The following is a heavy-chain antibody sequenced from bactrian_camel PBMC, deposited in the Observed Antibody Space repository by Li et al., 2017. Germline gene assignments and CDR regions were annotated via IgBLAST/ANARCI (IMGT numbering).Heavy chain of an antibody. D-gene: IGHD2*01. CDR2: ITANWGST. CDR1: GTTFSSSP. J-gene: IGHJ4*01. V-gene: IGHV3S1*01. Sequence: QVQLVESGGDSVQAGGSLRLSCAASGTTFSSSPMNWVRQPPGKGLEWVSSITANWGSTYYADSVKGRFTISRDNAKNTLYLQLNSLKTEDTAMYNCARVDGATTTSTYRYRGQGTQVTVS. CDR3: ARVDGATTTSTYRY.